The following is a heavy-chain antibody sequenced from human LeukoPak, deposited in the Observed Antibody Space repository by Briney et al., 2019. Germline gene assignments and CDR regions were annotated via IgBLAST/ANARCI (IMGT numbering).Heavy chain of an antibody. V-gene: IGHV3-23*01. CDR3: ARGESSGWYTFDI. D-gene: IGHD6-19*01. Sequence: GGSLRLSCAASGFTFSSHTMSWVRQAPGKGLEWVSVISGSGGTTYYADSAKGRFTISRDNSKNTLYLQMNSLRAEDTAVYYCARGESSGWYTFDIWGQGTMVTVSS. CDR2: ISGSGGTT. J-gene: IGHJ3*02. CDR1: GFTFSSHT.